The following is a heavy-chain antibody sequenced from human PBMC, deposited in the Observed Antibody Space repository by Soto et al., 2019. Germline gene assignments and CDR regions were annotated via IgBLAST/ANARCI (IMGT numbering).Heavy chain of an antibody. CDR3: ASTYYYDSSGYSTDEYFQH. V-gene: IGHV4-39*01. CDR2: IYYSGST. CDR1: VGSISSSSYY. J-gene: IGHJ1*01. D-gene: IGHD3-22*01. Sequence: LSLTCTVSVGSISSSSYYWGWIRQPPGKGLEWIGSIYYSGSTYYNPSLKSRVTISVDTSKNQFSLKLSSVTAADTAVYYCASTYYYDSSGYSTDEYFQHWGQGTLVTVSS.